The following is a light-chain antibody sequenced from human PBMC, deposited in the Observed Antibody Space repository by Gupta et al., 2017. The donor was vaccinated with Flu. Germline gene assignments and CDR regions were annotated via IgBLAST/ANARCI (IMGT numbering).Light chain of an antibody. CDR2: WAS. CDR1: QSVLYSSNNKNY. V-gene: IGKV4-1*01. CDR3: QQYYSVPLT. J-gene: IGKJ4*01. Sequence: DIVLTQSPDSLAVSLGERATINCKSSQSVLYSSNNKNYFAWYQQKPGQPPKLLIYWASTRESGVPDRFSGSGAGTDFTLTISSRQAEDVAVYYCQQYYSVPLTFGGGTKVEIK.